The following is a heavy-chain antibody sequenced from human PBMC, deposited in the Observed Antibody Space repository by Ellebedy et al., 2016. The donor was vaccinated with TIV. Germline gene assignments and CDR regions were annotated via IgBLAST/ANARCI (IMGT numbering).Heavy chain of an antibody. V-gene: IGHV3-23*05. CDR1: GFTFSGYA. CDR3: AKDVADWPNDS. J-gene: IGHJ4*02. CDR2: INGRGNKT. Sequence: PGGSLRLSCAGSGFTFSGYAMNWVRQAPGRGLEWVSAINGRGNKTFYGDSVRGRFTISRDNSKSTLYLQMNSLRVDDTAVYYCAKDVADWPNDSWGPGTLVIVSS. D-gene: IGHD3-9*01.